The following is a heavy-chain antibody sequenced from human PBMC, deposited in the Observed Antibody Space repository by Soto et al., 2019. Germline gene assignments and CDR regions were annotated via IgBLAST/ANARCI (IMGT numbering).Heavy chain of an antibody. CDR3: AKAFGDSSGYPRNGY. Sequence: GGSLRLSCAASGFTFCSYGMHWVRQAPGKGLEWVAVISYDGSNKYYADSVKGRFTISRDNSKNTLYMQLNSLRAEDTAVYYCAKAFGDSSGYPRNGYGGQGTLVTISS. V-gene: IGHV3-30*18. J-gene: IGHJ4*02. CDR1: GFTFCSYG. D-gene: IGHD3-22*01. CDR2: ISYDGSNK.